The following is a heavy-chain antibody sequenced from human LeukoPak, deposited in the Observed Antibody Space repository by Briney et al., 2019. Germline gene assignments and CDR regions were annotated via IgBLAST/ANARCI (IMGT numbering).Heavy chain of an antibody. CDR1: GFIFDDYT. J-gene: IGHJ4*02. Sequence: GGSLRLSCAASGFIFDDYTMHWVRQAPGKNLEWVSLITWDGSSTDYSDSVKGRFTISRDNNKNSLFLQMSGLRTEDSAFYYCATGSTSSYYHFDYWGRGTLVTVSS. CDR2: ITWDGSST. D-gene: IGHD1-26*01. V-gene: IGHV3-43*01. CDR3: ATGSTSSYYHFDY.